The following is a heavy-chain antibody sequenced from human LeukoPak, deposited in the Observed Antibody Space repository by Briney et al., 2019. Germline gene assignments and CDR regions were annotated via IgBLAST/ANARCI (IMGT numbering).Heavy chain of an antibody. Sequence: GGSLRLSCAASGFTFSSYSMNWVRQAPGKGLEWVSVIYSGFTTYYADSVKGRFTISSDNSKNTLYLQMNSLRVDDTAVYYCARDVHGWFDPWGQGTLVTVSS. V-gene: IGHV3-66*01. CDR1: GFTFSSYS. CDR2: IYSGFTT. CDR3: ARDVHGWFDP. J-gene: IGHJ5*02.